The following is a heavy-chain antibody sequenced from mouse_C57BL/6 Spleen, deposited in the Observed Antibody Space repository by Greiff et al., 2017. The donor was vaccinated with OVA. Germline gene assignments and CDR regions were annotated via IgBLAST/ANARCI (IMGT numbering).Heavy chain of an antibody. V-gene: IGHV5-6*02. J-gene: IGHJ2*01. D-gene: IGHD2-3*01. CDR3: ARHDDGYPFDY. Sequence: DVKLVESGGDLVKPGGSLKLSCAASGFTFSSYGMSWVRQTPDKRLEWVATISSGGSYTYYPDSVKGRFTISRDNAKNTLYLQMSSLKSEDTAMYYCARHDDGYPFDYWGQGTTLTVSS. CDR2: ISSGGSYT. CDR1: GFTFSSYG.